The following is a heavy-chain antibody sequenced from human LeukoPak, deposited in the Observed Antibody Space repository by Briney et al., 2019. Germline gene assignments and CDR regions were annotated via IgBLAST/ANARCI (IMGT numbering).Heavy chain of an antibody. V-gene: IGHV3-30*18. CDR1: GFTFSSYG. D-gene: IGHD4-17*01. CDR3: AKDHDYGDYLYGMDV. J-gene: IGHJ6*02. Sequence: GGSLRLSCAASGFTFSSYGMHWVRQAPGKGLEWVAIISYDGSNKYYADSAKGRFPISRDNSKNTVHLQMNSLRDEDTAVYYCAKDHDYGDYLYGMDVWGQGTTVTVSS. CDR2: ISYDGSNK.